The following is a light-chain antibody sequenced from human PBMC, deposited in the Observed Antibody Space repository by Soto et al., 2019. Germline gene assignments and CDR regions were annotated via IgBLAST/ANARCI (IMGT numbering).Light chain of an antibody. J-gene: IGKJ1*01. CDR2: DAS. CDR3: QQYSSAWT. CDR1: QSVNSNY. Sequence: EIVLTQSPATLSLSPGERATLSCGASQSVNSNYLAWYQQKPGLAPRLLIYDASSRASGIPDRFSGSGSGTDFTLTISILEPEDFAVYYCQQYSSAWTFGRGTKVEIK. V-gene: IGKV3D-20*01.